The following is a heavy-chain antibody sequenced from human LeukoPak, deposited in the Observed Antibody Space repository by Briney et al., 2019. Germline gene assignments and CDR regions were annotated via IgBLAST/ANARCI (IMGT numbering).Heavy chain of an antibody. J-gene: IGHJ4*02. Sequence: SGTLSLTCAVSGGSISSSNWWSWVRQPPGKGLEWIGEIYHSRSTNYNPSLKSRVTISVDKSKNQFSLKLSSVTAADTAVYYCARGPNYYDSSGLPYWGQGTLVTVSS. V-gene: IGHV4-4*02. D-gene: IGHD3-22*01. CDR2: IYHSRST. CDR3: ARGPNYYDSSGLPY. CDR1: GGSISSSNW.